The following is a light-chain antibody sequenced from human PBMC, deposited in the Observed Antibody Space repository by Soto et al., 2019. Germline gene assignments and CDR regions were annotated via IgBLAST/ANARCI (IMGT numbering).Light chain of an antibody. CDR1: QGIGND. J-gene: IGKJ5*01. CDR3: LQHNSYAIT. Sequence: DIQMTQSPSSLSASVGDRVTITCRASQGIGNDLGWYQQKPGKAPKRLIYGASNLQSGVPSRFSGSGSGTEFTLTISSLHPEDFATYYFLQHNSYAITFGQGTRLDIK. CDR2: GAS. V-gene: IGKV1-17*01.